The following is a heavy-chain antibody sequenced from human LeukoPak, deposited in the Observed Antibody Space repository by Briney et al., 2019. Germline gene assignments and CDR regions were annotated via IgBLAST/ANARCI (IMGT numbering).Heavy chain of an antibody. Sequence: GASVKVSCKASGYTFTSYYMHWVRQAPGQGLEWMGIINPSGGSKSNAQKFQGRVTMTRDTSTSTVYMELSSLRSEDTAVYYCASQMATTLYYFDYWGQGALVTVSS. D-gene: IGHD5-24*01. CDR3: ASQMATTLYYFDY. V-gene: IGHV1-46*01. J-gene: IGHJ4*02. CDR1: GYTFTSYY. CDR2: INPSGGSK.